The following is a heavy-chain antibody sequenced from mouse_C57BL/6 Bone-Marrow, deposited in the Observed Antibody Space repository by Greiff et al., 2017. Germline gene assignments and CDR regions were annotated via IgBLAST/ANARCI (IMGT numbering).Heavy chain of an antibody. V-gene: IGHV1-58*01. CDR3: ARSMITTPYYWYFDV. CDR1: GYTFTSYG. J-gene: IGHJ1*03. CDR2: IYIGNGYT. D-gene: IGHD2-4*01. Sequence: VQLKESGAELVRPGSSVKMSCKTSGYTFTSYGINWVKQRPGQGLEWIGYIYIGNGYTEYNEKFKGKATLTSDTSYSTAYMQLSSLTSADSAIYFCARSMITTPYYWYFDVWGTGTTVTVSS.